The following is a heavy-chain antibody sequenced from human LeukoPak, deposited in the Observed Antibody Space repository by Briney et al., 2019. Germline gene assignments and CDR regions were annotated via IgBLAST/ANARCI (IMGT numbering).Heavy chain of an antibody. CDR1: GFTFGNYG. V-gene: IGHV3-33*01. D-gene: IGHD1-7*01. J-gene: IGHJ5*02. CDR2: IWYEGTNK. Sequence: GGSLRLSCAGSGFTFGNYGMHWVPQAPGKGLEWVAVIWYEGTNKYYADSVKGRFTISRDNSKNTLYLQMDSLRAEDTAMYYCARQGGLGNYATGSWFDPWGQGTLVTVSS. CDR3: ARQGGLGNYATGSWFDP.